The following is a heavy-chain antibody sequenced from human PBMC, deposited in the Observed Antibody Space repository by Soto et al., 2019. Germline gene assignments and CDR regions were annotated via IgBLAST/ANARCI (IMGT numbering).Heavy chain of an antibody. J-gene: IGHJ4*02. V-gene: IGHV4-31*03. CDR1: RGSISSGGYY. CDR2: IYYSGST. D-gene: IGHD3-3*01. Sequence: PSETLSLTCTVSRGSISSGGYYWSWILQHPGKGLEWIGYIYYSGSTYYNPSLKSRVTISVDTSKNQFSLKLSSVTAADTAVYYCARSKRFLEWLLLLWGQGTLGTVSS. CDR3: ARSKRFLEWLLLL.